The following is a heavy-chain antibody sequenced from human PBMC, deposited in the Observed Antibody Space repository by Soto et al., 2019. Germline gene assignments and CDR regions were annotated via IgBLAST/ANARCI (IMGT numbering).Heavy chain of an antibody. D-gene: IGHD4-17*01. V-gene: IGHV3-33*01. CDR1: GFTFSSYG. CDR2: IWYDGSNK. Sequence: GGSLRLSCAASGFTFSSYGMHWVRQAPGKGLEWVAVIWYDGSNKYYADSVKGRFTISRDNSKNTLYLQMNSLRAEDTAVYYCARELRTTLKGIGYYYGMDVWGQGTTVTVSS. CDR3: ARELRTTLKGIGYYYGMDV. J-gene: IGHJ6*02.